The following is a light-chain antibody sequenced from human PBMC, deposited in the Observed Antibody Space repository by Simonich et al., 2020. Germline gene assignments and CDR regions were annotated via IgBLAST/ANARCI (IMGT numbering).Light chain of an antibody. CDR2: DVS. J-gene: IGLJ2*01. V-gene: IGLV2-14*01. CDR3: SSYTSSSTLV. Sequence: QSALTQPASVSGSPGQSITISCTGTRSDVVGYTYVSWYHQHPGKAPKLMIYDVSKRPSGVSNRCSGSKSGNTASLTISGLQAEDEADYYCSSYTSSSTLVFGGGTKLTVL. CDR1: RSDVVGYTY.